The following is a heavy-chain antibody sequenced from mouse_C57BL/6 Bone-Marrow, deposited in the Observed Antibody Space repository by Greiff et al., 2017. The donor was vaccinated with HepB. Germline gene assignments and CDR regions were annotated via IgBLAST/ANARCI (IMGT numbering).Heavy chain of an antibody. V-gene: IGHV1-18*01. Sequence: VHVKQSGPELVKPGASVKIPCKASGYTFTDYNMDWVKQSHGKSLEWIGDINPNNGGTIYNQKFKGKATLTVDKSSSTAYMELRSLTSEDTAVYYCARYYGSSYGAMDYWGQGTSATVSS. CDR3: ARYYGSSYGAMDY. D-gene: IGHD1-1*01. CDR2: INPNNGGT. CDR1: GYTFTDYN. J-gene: IGHJ4*01.